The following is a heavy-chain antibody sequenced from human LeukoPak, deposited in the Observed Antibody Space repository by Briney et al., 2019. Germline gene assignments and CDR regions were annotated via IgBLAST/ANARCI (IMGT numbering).Heavy chain of an antibody. Sequence: SVKVSCMASGGTFNSYAISWVRQAPGQGLEWMGGIIPIFGTANYAQKFQGRVTITADESTSTACMELSSLRSEDTAVYYCASGLDQLRIGWFDPWGQGTLVTVSS. D-gene: IGHD2-2*01. CDR3: ASGLDQLRIGWFDP. CDR2: IIPIFGTA. J-gene: IGHJ5*02. CDR1: GGTFNSYA. V-gene: IGHV1-69*13.